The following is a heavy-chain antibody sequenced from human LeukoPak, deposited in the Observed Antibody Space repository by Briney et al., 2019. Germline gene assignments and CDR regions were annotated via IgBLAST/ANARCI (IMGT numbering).Heavy chain of an antibody. CDR2: IWYDGSNK. V-gene: IGHV3-33*06. Sequence: GGSLRLSCAASGFTFSSYGMHWVRQAPGKGLEWVAVIWYDGSNKYYADSVKGRFTISRDNSKNTLYLQMNSLRAEDTAVYYCAKGPSDTDMAMAFDYWGQGTLVTVSS. J-gene: IGHJ4*02. CDR1: GFTFSSYG. D-gene: IGHD5-24*01. CDR3: AKGPSDTDMAMAFDY.